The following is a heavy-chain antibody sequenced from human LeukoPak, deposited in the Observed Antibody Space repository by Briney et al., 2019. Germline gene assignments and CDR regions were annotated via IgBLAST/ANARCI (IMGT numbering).Heavy chain of an antibody. V-gene: IGHV4-59*12. CDR2: IYYSGST. CDR3: ARGRWDIVVVVAATRLDWFDP. Sequence: PSETLSLTCTVSGGSISSYYLSWIRQPPGKGLEWIGYIYYSGSTNYNPSLKSRVTISVDTSKNQFSLKLSSVTAADTAVYYCARGRWDIVVVVAATRLDWFDPWGQGTLVTVSS. CDR1: GGSISSYY. D-gene: IGHD2-15*01. J-gene: IGHJ5*02.